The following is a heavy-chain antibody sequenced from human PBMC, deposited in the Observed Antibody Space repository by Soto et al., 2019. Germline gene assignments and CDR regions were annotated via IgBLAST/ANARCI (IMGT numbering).Heavy chain of an antibody. J-gene: IGHJ6*02. CDR2: ISHDGRNK. CDR1: GFTFSSYA. Sequence: QVQLVESGGGVVQPGRSLRLSCAASGFTFSSYAMHWVRQGPGKGLEWVAVISHDGRNKYYVDSVKGRFTISRDNSKNTMYLEMNSLRTEDTAVYYCARDGATVTTDYYYSMDVWGQGTTVTVSS. D-gene: IGHD4-17*01. CDR3: ARDGATVTTDYYYSMDV. V-gene: IGHV3-30*04.